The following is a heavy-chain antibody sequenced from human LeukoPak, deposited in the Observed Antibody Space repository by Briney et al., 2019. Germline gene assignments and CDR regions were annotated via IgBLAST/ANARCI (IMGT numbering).Heavy chain of an antibody. V-gene: IGHV4-39*02. CDR3: ARELAGLDY. CDR2: IYYSGST. J-gene: IGHJ4*02. D-gene: IGHD6-19*01. Sequence: SETLSLTCTVSGGPISSSSYYWGWIRQPPGKGLEWIGSIYYSGSTYYNPSLKSRVTISVDTSKNQFSLKLSSVTAADTAVYYCARELAGLDYWGQGTLVTVSS. CDR1: GGPISSSSYY.